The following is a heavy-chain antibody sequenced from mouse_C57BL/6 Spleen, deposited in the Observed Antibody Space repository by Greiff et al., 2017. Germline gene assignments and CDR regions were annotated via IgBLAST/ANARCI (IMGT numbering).Heavy chain of an antibody. CDR2: IYPGDGDT. D-gene: IGHD3-2*02. CDR3: ARGGGSGDRDY. V-gene: IGHV1-82*01. CDR1: GYAFSSSW. J-gene: IGHJ2*01. Sequence: QVQLKESGPELVKPGASVKISCKASGYAFSSSWMNWVKQRPGKGLEWIGRIYPGDGDTNYNGKFKGKATLTADKSSSTAYMQLSSLTSEDSAVYFCARGGGSGDRDYWGQGTTLTVSS.